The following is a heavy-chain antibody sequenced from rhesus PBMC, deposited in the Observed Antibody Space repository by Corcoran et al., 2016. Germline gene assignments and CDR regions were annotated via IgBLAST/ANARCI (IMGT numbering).Heavy chain of an antibody. J-gene: IGHJ6*01. CDR1: GYTFSIYA. V-gene: IGHV1-151*01. CDR2: IIPLVGIT. CDR3: ARGRGRQLEYRDYVLDS. Sequence: QVQLVQSGAEVKKPGASVKLSCKASGYTFSIYAISWVRQAPGQGLEGMGGIIPLVGITNHAREFQGRGTMTADTSTGTAYMGPGSMRSEDTAVYYCARGRGRQLEYRDYVLDSWGKGVVVTVSS. D-gene: IGHD6-25*01.